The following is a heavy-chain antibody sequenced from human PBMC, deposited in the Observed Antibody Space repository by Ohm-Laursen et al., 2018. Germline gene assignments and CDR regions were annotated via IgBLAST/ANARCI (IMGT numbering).Heavy chain of an antibody. D-gene: IGHD4-17*01. CDR2: LYSGGST. J-gene: IGHJ4*02. Sequence: SLRLSCAASGFLVSSNYMNWVRQSPGKGLEWIAVLYSGGSTYYADSVKGRFTISRDNSKNTLFLEMTSLSAEDSGMYFCARELYGDYAPLDYWGQGTLVIVSS. V-gene: IGHV3-66*01. CDR1: GFLVSSNY. CDR3: ARELYGDYAPLDY.